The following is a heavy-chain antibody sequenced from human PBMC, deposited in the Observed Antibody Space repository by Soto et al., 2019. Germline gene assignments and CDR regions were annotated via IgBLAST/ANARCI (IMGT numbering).Heavy chain of an antibody. D-gene: IGHD4-17*01. J-gene: IGHJ4*02. CDR3: AKHYGDYVGFDY. Sequence: EGQLLESGGSLVQPGGSLRLSCAASGITFSSYAMSWVRQAPGKGLEWVSAISGSGGSTYYADSVKGRFTISRDNSKNTLYLQMNSLRAEDTAVYYCAKHYGDYVGFDYWGQGTLVTVSS. CDR1: GITFSSYA. CDR2: ISGSGGST. V-gene: IGHV3-23*01.